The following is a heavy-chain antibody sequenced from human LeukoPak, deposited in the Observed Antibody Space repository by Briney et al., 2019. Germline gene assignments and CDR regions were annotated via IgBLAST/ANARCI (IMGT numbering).Heavy chain of an antibody. CDR1: GYTFTGYY. V-gene: IGHV1-2*02. J-gene: IGHJ4*02. CDR3: ASLSPYCSSTSCWDY. Sequence: ASVKVSCKASGYTFTGYYMHWVRQAPGQGLEWMGWINPNSGGTNYAQKFQGRVTMTRDRSISTAYMELSRLRSDDTAVYYCASLSPYCSSTSCWDYWGQGTLVTVSS. CDR2: INPNSGGT. D-gene: IGHD2-2*01.